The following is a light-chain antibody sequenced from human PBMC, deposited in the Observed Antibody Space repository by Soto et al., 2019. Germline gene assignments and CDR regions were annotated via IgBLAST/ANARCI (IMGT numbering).Light chain of an antibody. CDR1: QTISSW. J-gene: IGKJ1*01. CDR2: DAS. V-gene: IGKV1-5*01. CDR3: QRYNSYSEA. Sequence: DIQMTQSPSTLSGSVGDRVTITCRASQTISSWSALYQQTPGKAPKLLIYDASSLESGVPSSFSGSGSGTDFTLTISSLQPDDFAAYYCQRYNSYSEAFGQGTKVDI.